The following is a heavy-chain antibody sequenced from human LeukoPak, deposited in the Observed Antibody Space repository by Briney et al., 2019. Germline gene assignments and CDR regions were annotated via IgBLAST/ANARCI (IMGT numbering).Heavy chain of an antibody. Sequence: PGGSLRLSCAASGFTFSRYSMNWVRQAPGKGLEWVSYVSSSSITIYYGDSVRGRFTVSRDNANNLLYLQMNSLRAEDTAVYYCAGGESEYTSSGDFAYWGQGTLATVSS. CDR2: VSSSSITI. J-gene: IGHJ4*02. V-gene: IGHV3-48*01. CDR1: GFTFSRYS. D-gene: IGHD6-6*01. CDR3: AGGESEYTSSGDFAY.